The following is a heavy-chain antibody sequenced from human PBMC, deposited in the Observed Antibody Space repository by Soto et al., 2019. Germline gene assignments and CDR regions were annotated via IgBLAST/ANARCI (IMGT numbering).Heavy chain of an antibody. CDR2: IYYSGST. Sequence: SETLSLTCTVSGGSISSYYWSWIRQPPGKGLEWIGYIYYSGSTNYNPSLKSRVTISVDTSKNQFSLKLSSVTAADTAVFYCARLSATVTTYFDYWGQGTLVTVS. CDR3: ARLSATVTTYFDY. CDR1: GGSISSYY. D-gene: IGHD4-17*01. V-gene: IGHV4-59*08. J-gene: IGHJ4*02.